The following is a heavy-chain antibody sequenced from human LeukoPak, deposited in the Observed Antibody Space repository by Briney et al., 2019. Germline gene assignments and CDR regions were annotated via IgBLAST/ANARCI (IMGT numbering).Heavy chain of an antibody. V-gene: IGHV4-59*07. CDR1: GHFISRYY. D-gene: IGHD2-2*01. Sequence: SDTLSLICTVCGHFISRYYWMWVPHPPTKALEGIVYVYYTWNTNPNPSLKSRVTMSVDTSKNQFSLKLSSVTAADTGVYYCARAVDYCRSASCYEGYYYYMDVWGKGTTVTVSS. CDR2: VYYTWNT. J-gene: IGHJ6*03. CDR3: ARAVDYCRSASCYEGYYYYMDV.